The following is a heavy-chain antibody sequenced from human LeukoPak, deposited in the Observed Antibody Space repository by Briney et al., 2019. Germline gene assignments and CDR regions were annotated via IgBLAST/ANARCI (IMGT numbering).Heavy chain of an antibody. J-gene: IGHJ5*02. V-gene: IGHV1-2*02. D-gene: IGHD3-10*01. CDR2: INPNSGGT. CDR3: ARDFPQLLGFGDGVAYNWFAP. CDR1: GYTFTGYY. Sequence: ASVKVSCKASGYTFTGYYMHWVRQAPGQGLEWMGWINPNSGGTNYAQKFQGRVTMTRDTSISTAYMELSRLRFDDPAVYYCARDFPQLLGFGDGVAYNWFAPWGQGTLVTVSS.